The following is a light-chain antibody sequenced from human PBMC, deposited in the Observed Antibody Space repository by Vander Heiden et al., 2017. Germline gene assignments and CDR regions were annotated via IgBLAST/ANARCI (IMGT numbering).Light chain of an antibody. J-gene: IGKJ2*01. CDR1: HGISSY. V-gene: IGKV1-39*01. CDR3: QQSDSTPVT. CDR2: AAS. Sequence: DIQMTPPPSSLSASAPDRVTITSRGSHGISSYLDWYQQKPGKAPKLLIYAASSLQSGVPSRFSGSGSGTDFTLTISRLQPEDFATYYCQQSDSTPVTFGQGTKLEIK.